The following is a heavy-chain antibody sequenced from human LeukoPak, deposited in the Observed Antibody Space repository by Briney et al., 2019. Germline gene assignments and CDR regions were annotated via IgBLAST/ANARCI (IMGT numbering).Heavy chain of an antibody. D-gene: IGHD2-21*02. V-gene: IGHV3-7*01. CDR2: IKEDGKKE. CDR3: AKDIVGGGDDY. J-gene: IGHJ4*02. CDR1: GFTFSSYW. Sequence: GGSLRLSCAASGFTFSSYWMHWVRQAPGKGLEWVANIKEDGKKENYVDSVRGRFTISKDNAKNSIYLQINSPRVEDTAVYYCAKDIVGGGDDYWGQGTLVIVSP.